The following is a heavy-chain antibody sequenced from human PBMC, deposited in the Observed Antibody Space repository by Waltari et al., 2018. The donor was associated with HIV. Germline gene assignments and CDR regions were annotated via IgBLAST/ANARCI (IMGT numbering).Heavy chain of an antibody. CDR3: AGSRRPSYGDYGY. D-gene: IGHD4-17*01. CDR1: GFTVSSNY. J-gene: IGHJ4*02. CDR2: IYSGGST. V-gene: IGHV3-66*01. Sequence: EVQLVESEGGLVQPGGSLRLSCAASGFTVSSNYMSWVRQAPGNGLEWVSVIYSGGSTYYADSVKGRFTISRDNSKNTLYLQMNSLRAEDTAVYYCAGSRRPSYGDYGYWGQGTLVTVSS.